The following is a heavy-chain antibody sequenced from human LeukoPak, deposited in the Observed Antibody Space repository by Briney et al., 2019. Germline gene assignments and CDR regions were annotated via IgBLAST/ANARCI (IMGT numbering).Heavy chain of an antibody. V-gene: IGHV4-59*01. CDR3: ARCGEDSSGWYVRPYYYMDV. D-gene: IGHD6-19*01. CDR2: IYYSGST. CDR1: GGSISSYY. Sequence: SETLSLTCTVSGGSISSYYWTWIRQPPGKGLEWIGYIYYSGSTNYNPSLKSRVTISVDTSKNQFSLKLSSVTAADTAVYYCARCGEDSSGWYVRPYYYMDVWGKGTTVTVSS. J-gene: IGHJ6*03.